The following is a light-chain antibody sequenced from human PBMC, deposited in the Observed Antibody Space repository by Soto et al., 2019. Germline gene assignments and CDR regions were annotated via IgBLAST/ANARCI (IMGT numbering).Light chain of an antibody. CDR1: QDVFYSSDNKNY. V-gene: IGKV4-1*01. CDR2: WAS. J-gene: IGKJ4*01. Sequence: DIVMTQSPDSLAVSLGERATINCKSSQDVFYSSDNKNYLAWYQQKPGQPPRLLIYWASTRQSGVSDRFTGSGSRADFTLTISSLQAEDLAVYFCQQYYSTPLTFGGGTRVEIK. CDR3: QQYYSTPLT.